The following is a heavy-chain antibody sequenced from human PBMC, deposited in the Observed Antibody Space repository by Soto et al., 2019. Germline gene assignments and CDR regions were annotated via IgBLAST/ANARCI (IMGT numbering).Heavy chain of an antibody. V-gene: IGHV1-69*01. Sequence: QVQLVQSGAEVKKPGSSVKVSCKASGGTFSSYSINWVRQAPGQGLEWMGEIIPIFGTANYAQKFQGRVTSTADESTSPAYMELSSLRSEDTAVYYCAIDGGRHSGGIDYGGQGNLVTVSS. CDR2: IIPIFGTA. CDR3: AIDGGRHSGGIDY. D-gene: IGHD1-26*01. CDR1: GGTFSSYS. J-gene: IGHJ4*02.